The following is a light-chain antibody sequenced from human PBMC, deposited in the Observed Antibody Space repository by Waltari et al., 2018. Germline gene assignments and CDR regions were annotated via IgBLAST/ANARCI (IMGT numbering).Light chain of an antibody. J-gene: IGKJ2*01. CDR1: QRVDSTY. CDR2: KTS. V-gene: IGKV3-20*01. Sequence: EVVFTQSPGTLSLSPGERATLSCRASQRVDSTYLAWYQQKPGQAPTLLIYKTSTRATGIQDRFSGSGSGTDFSLNLNILEPGDSAVYYCQQFGGSPMYTFGLGTKLEIK. CDR3: QQFGGSPMYT.